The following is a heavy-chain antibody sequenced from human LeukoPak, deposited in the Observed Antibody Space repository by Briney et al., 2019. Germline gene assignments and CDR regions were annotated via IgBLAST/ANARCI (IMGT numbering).Heavy chain of an antibody. Sequence: GASVTVSFKASGGTFSIYAISWVRQAPGQGLEWMGRIIPIFGIANYAQKFQGRVTITADKSTSTAYMELSSLRSEDTAVYYCARWDGDYRRLDYWGQGTLVTVSS. D-gene: IGHD4-17*01. CDR1: GGTFSIYA. CDR2: IIPIFGIA. J-gene: IGHJ4*02. CDR3: ARWDGDYRRLDY. V-gene: IGHV1-69*04.